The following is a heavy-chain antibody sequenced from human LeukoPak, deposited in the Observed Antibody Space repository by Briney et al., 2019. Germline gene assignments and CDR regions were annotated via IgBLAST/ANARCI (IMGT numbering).Heavy chain of an antibody. Sequence: SETLSLTCAVYGGSFSGYYWSWIRQPPGKGLEWIGEINHSGSTNYNPSLKSRVTISVDTSKNQFSLKLSSVTAADTAVYYCARGGFPYYDFWSGYYEFDYWGQGTLVTVSS. CDR3: ARGGFPYYDFWSGYYEFDY. CDR2: INHSGST. CDR1: GGSFSGYY. D-gene: IGHD3-3*01. V-gene: IGHV4-34*01. J-gene: IGHJ4*02.